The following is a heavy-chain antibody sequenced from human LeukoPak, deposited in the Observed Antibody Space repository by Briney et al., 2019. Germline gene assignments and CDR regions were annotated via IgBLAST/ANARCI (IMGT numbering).Heavy chain of an antibody. CDR1: GFSFSNYW. Sequence: GGSLRLSCAASGFSFSNYWMGWVRQAPGKALEWVSSISSSSSYIYYADSVKGRFTISRDNAKNSLYLQMNSLRAEDTAVYYCARDLVATPVDYWGQGTLVTVSS. D-gene: IGHD5-12*01. J-gene: IGHJ4*02. CDR2: ISSSSSYI. CDR3: ARDLVATPVDY. V-gene: IGHV3-21*01.